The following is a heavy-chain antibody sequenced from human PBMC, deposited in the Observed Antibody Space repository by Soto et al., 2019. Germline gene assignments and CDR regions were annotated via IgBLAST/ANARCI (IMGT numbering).Heavy chain of an antibody. V-gene: IGHV4-39*01. J-gene: IGHJ4*02. CDR3: ARLSGYFDY. D-gene: IGHD6-13*01. CDR2: IYYSGST. Sequence: QLQLQESGPGLVKPSETLSLTCTVSGGSISISSYYWGWIRQPPGKGLEWIGSIYYSGSTYYNPSLKSRVTISVDTSKNQSSLKLSSATAADTAVYYCARLSGYFDYWGQGTLVTVSS. CDR1: GGSISISSYY.